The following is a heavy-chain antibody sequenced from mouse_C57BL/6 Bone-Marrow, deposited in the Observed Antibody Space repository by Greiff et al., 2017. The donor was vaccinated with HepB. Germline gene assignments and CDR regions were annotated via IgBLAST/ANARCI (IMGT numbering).Heavy chain of an antibody. Sequence: VQLQQSGPVLVKPGASVKMSCKASGYTFTDYYVNWVKQSHGKSLEWIGVINPYNGGTSYNQKFKGKATLTVDKSSSTAYMELNSLTSEDSAVYYCARSLYYGNYLGYFDVWGTGTTVTVSS. CDR3: ARSLYYGNYLGYFDV. J-gene: IGHJ1*03. V-gene: IGHV1-19*01. D-gene: IGHD2-1*01. CDR1: GYTFTDYY. CDR2: INPYNGGT.